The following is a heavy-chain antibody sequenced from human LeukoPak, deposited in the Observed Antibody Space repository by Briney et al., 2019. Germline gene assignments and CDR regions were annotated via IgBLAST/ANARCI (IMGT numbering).Heavy chain of an antibody. CDR2: IKEDGSEK. D-gene: IGHD3-3*02. V-gene: IGHV3-7*01. CDR3: ARFSQLASNDY. J-gene: IGHJ4*02. Sequence: PGGSLRLSCAASGFTFSSCWMSWVRQAPGKGLEWVANIKEDGSEKYYVDSVKGRFTISRDNAKNSLCLQMNSLRAEGTAVYYCARFSQLASNDYWGQGTLVTVSS. CDR1: GFTFSSCW.